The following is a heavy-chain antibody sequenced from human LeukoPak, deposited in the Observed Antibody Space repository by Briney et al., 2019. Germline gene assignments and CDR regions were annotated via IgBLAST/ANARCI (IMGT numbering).Heavy chain of an antibody. D-gene: IGHD4-17*01. CDR2: IYYSGST. V-gene: IGHV4-59*01. J-gene: IGHJ6*02. CDR1: GGSISSYY. Sequence: SETLSLTCTVSGGSISSYYWSWIRQPPGKGLEWIGYIYYSGSTNYNPSLKSRVTISVDTSKNQFSLKLSSVTAADTAVYYCARDYATVTGYYGMDVWGQGTTVTVSS. CDR3: ARDYATVTGYYGMDV.